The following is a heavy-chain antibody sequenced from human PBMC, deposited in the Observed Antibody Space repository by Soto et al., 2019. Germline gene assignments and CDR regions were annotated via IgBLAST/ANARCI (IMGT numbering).Heavy chain of an antibody. CDR3: ATHPPYGPLDH. Sequence: QLQLQESGPGLVKPSETLSLTCTVSGGSISSSSNHWGWIRQPPGKGLEWIGNIYYIENTYYNPSLKRRVTISVDTSKNQFSLRLTSVTAADTAVYYCATHPPYGPLDHWGQGTLVTVSS. J-gene: IGHJ4*02. D-gene: IGHD4-17*01. CDR1: GGSISSSSNH. V-gene: IGHV4-39*01. CDR2: IYYIENT.